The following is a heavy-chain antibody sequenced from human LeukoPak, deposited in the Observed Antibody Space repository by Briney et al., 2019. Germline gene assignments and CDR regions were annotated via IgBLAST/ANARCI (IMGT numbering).Heavy chain of an antibody. CDR2: ISGSGGST. D-gene: IGHD6-13*01. J-gene: IGHJ4*02. CDR1: GFTFSSYA. Sequence: GGSLGLSCAASGFTFSSYAMSWVRQAPGKGLEWVSAISGSGGSTYYADSVKGRFTISRDNSKNTLYLQMNSLRAEDTAVYYCAKGFTASAAAGKVIDYWGQGTLVTVSS. V-gene: IGHV3-23*01. CDR3: AKGFTASAAAGKVIDY.